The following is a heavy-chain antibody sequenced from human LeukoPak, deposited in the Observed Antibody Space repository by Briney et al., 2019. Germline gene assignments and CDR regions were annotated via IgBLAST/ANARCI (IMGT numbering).Heavy chain of an antibody. D-gene: IGHD3-3*02. Sequence: SDTLSLTCAVSGGSFSGYYRSWIRQPPGKGLEWIGEITPFVSTNNNPHLKSRVTISVDASKKTSSLKLSSVTASDTAVYYCAGNALYFHYWGQGTLVTVSS. J-gene: IGHJ4*02. V-gene: IGHV4-34*01. CDR3: AGNALYFHY. CDR1: GGSFSGYY. CDR2: ITPFVST.